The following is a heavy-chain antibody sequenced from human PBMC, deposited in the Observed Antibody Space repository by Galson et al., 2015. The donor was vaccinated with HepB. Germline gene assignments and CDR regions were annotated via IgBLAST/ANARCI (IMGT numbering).Heavy chain of an antibody. CDR3: PRTECGSAPCLPYYGMDV. J-gene: IGHJ6*02. CDR2: IYFSGRN. D-gene: IGHD1-1*01. CDR1: GDSINSSRYY. Sequence: ETLSLTCTSSGDSINSSRYYWDWVRQPPGRGLEWIGTIYFSGRNYYNPSLKSRVTISVDTSKNQVSLKLRSVTAADSAVYYCPRTECGSAPCLPYYGMDVWGQGTTVTVSS. V-gene: IGHV4-39*01.